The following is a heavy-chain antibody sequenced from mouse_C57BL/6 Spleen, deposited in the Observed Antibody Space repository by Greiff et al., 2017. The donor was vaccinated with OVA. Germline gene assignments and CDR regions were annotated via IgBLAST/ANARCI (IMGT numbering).Heavy chain of an antibody. CDR1: GYTFTSYW. J-gene: IGHJ4*01. CDR3: ARPYDYDAMDY. CDR2: IDPSDSYT. Sequence: QVQLQQPGAELVKPGASVKLSCKASGYTFTSYWMQWVKQRPGQGLEWIGEIDPSDSYTNYNQKFKGKATLTVDTSSSTAYMQLSSLTSEDSAVYYCARPYDYDAMDYWGQGTSVTVSS. D-gene: IGHD6-5*01. V-gene: IGHV1-50*01.